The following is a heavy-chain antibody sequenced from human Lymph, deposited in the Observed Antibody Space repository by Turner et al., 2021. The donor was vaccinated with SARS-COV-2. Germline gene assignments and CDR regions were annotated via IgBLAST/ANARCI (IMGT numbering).Heavy chain of an antibody. J-gene: IGHJ4*02. CDR2: ISGDGGST. V-gene: IGHV3-43*02. CDR3: AKDPGYCSGGSCYSRTYFDY. D-gene: IGHD2-15*01. Sequence: EVQLVESGGGVVQPGRSLRLSCAASGSTFADYAMHWVRQGPGKGLEWVSLISGDGGSTNSVDSVKGRFTISRDNSKNSLYLQMNSLRTEDTALYYCAKDPGYCSGGSCYSRTYFDYWGQGTLVTVSS. CDR1: GSTFADYA.